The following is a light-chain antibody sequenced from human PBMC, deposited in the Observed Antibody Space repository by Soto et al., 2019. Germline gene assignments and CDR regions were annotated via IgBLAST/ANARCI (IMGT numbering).Light chain of an antibody. CDR2: GAF. Sequence: EIVLTQSPATLSLSPGERATLSCRASPSVANFVAWYQQKPGQAPRLLIYGAFNRATGIPARFSGSGSGTDFSLTISSLAPEDSAVYYCQQRNIWPPVTFGHGTRLEIK. CDR1: PSVANF. V-gene: IGKV3-11*01. J-gene: IGKJ5*01. CDR3: QQRNIWPPVT.